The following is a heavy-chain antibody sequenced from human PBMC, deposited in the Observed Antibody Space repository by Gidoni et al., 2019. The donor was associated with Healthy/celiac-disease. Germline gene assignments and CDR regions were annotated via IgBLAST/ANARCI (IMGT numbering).Heavy chain of an antibody. CDR2: IYYSGST. CDR1: GGSISSSSYY. CDR3: ARIPYYDYVWGSYRYAY. J-gene: IGHJ4*02. Sequence: QLQLQESGPGLVKPSETLSLTCTVSGGSISSSSYYWGWFRQPPGKGLEWIGSIYYSGSTYYNPSHKSRVTISVDTSKNQFSLKLSSVTAADTAVYYCARIPYYDYVWGSYRYAYWGQGTLVTVSS. V-gene: IGHV4-39*01. D-gene: IGHD3-16*02.